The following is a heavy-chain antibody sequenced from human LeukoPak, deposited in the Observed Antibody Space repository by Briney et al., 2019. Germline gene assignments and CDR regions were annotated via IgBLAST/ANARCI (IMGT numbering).Heavy chain of an antibody. CDR3: ASSLKQLGRGQTYYYDSSGYYY. CDR1: GFNVSSNY. CDR2: IYSDGNT. V-gene: IGHV3-53*01. D-gene: IGHD3-22*01. Sequence: GGSLRLSCAASGFNVSSNYMTWVRQAPGKGLEWVSVIYSDGNTYYADSVKGRLTISRDNSKNTLSLQMNGLRAEDTAIYYCASSLKQLGRGQTYYYDSSGYYYWGQGTLVTVSS. J-gene: IGHJ4*02.